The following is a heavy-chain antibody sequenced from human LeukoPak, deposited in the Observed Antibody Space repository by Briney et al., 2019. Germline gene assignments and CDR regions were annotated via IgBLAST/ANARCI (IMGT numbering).Heavy chain of an antibody. CDR3: ARGPSSGWYDWLDP. J-gene: IGHJ5*02. Sequence: SVKVSCKASGGTFSSYAISWVRQAPGQGLEWMGGIIPIFGTANYAQKFQGRVTITADKSTSTAYMELSSLRSEDTAVYYCARGPSSGWYDWLDPWGQGTLVTVSS. D-gene: IGHD6-19*01. CDR1: GGTFSSYA. CDR2: IIPIFGTA. V-gene: IGHV1-69*06.